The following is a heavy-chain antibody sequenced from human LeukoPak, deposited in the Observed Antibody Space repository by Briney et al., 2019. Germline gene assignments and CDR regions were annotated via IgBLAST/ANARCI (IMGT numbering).Heavy chain of an antibody. Sequence: ASVKVSCKASGYTFTSYGISWVRQAPGQGLEWMGWISAYNGNTNYAQKLQGRVTMTTDTSTSTAYMELRSLGSDDTAVYYCARSHGSGSYHPFDYWGRGTLVTVSS. D-gene: IGHD3-10*01. CDR2: ISAYNGNT. V-gene: IGHV1-18*01. CDR1: GYTFTSYG. J-gene: IGHJ4*02. CDR3: ARSHGSGSYHPFDY.